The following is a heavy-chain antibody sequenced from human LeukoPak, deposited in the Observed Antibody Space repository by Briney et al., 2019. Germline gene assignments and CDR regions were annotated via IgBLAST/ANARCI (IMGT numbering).Heavy chain of an antibody. Sequence: GGSLRLSCAASGFTFSSYAMSWVRQAPGKGLEWVSSISGSGSNTYYADSVKGRFTSSRDNSKNTLYMQVNSLRAEDTAIYYCAKGGSIGTIYYFDYWGQGALVTVSS. V-gene: IGHV3-23*01. CDR2: ISGSGSNT. J-gene: IGHJ4*02. CDR3: AKGGSIGTIYYFDY. D-gene: IGHD5-24*01. CDR1: GFTFSSYA.